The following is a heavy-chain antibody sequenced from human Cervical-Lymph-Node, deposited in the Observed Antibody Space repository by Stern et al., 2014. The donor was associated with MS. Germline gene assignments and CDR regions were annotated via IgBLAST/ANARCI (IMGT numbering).Heavy chain of an antibody. CDR1: GGSITSRSYY. V-gene: IGHV4-39*01. Sequence: QVQLQESGPGLVKPSETLSLTCTVSGGSITSRSYYWGWIRQPPGKGLEWIGMIYNTGSTYYNPSLKSRVPISVDTCKNQLSLMLPSVTAADTAVYYCARLVRGSSWLEGSFDPWGQGTLVTVS. J-gene: IGHJ5*02. CDR2: IYNTGST. D-gene: IGHD2-15*01. CDR3: ARLVRGSSWLEGSFDP.